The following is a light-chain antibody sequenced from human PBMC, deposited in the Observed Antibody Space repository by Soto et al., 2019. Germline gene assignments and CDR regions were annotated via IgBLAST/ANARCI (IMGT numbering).Light chain of an antibody. CDR1: SSDIGSYNL. CDR2: EGN. J-gene: IGLJ2*01. CDR3: CSYAGGNTYV. Sequence: QSALTQPASVSGSPGQSITISCTGTSSDIGSYNLVSWYQQHPGKAPKFMIYEGNKRPLGISNRFSGSKSGNTASLTISGLQAEDEADYYCCSYAGGNTYVFGGGTKLTVL. V-gene: IGLV2-23*01.